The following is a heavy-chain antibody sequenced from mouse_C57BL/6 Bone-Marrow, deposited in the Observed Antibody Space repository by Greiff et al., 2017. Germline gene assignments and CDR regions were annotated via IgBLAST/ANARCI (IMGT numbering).Heavy chain of an antibody. Sequence: EVKLVESGGGLVQPKGSLKLSCAASGFSFNTYAMNWVRQAPGKGLEWVARIRSKSNNYATYYADSVKDRFTISRDDSESMLYLQMNNLKTEDTAMYYCARQGRVTAGAFDYWGQGTTLTVSS. CDR3: ARQGRVTAGAFDY. CDR1: GFSFNTYA. D-gene: IGHD2-2*01. V-gene: IGHV10-1*01. CDR2: IRSKSNNYAT. J-gene: IGHJ2*01.